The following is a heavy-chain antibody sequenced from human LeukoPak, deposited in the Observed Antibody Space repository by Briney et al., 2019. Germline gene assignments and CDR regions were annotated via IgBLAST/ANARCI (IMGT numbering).Heavy chain of an antibody. D-gene: IGHD5-12*01. CDR3: ARGRYSGTTYYFDY. CDR2: IKKDGSEA. Sequence: GGSLRLSCAASGFTFSTSWMSWVRQVPGKGLEWVANIKKDGSEAYYVDSVKGRFTISRDNAKNSLYLQMNSLRAEDTAMYYCARGRYSGTTYYFDYWGQGTLVTVSS. V-gene: IGHV3-7*03. CDR1: GFTFSTSW. J-gene: IGHJ4*02.